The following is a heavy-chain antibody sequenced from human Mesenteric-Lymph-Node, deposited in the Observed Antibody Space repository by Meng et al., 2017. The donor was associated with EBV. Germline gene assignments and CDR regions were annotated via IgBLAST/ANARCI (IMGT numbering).Heavy chain of an antibody. V-gene: IGHV3-30-3*01. J-gene: IGHJ4*02. CDR2: ISYDGSNK. CDR3: ASSAGYSYSYFDY. D-gene: IGHD5-18*01. Sequence: VQLWESXXXXVXXGRSLRVSCSASGFTFSSYAMHWVRQAPGKGLEWVAVISYDGSNKYYADSVKGRFTISRDNSKNTLYLQMNSLRAEDTAVYYCASSAGYSYSYFDYWGQGTLVTVSS. CDR1: GFTFSSYA.